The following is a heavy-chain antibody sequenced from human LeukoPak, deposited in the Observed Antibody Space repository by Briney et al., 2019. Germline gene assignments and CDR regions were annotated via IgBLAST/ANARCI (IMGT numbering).Heavy chain of an antibody. CDR1: GFTFSSYG. J-gene: IGHJ4*02. D-gene: IGHD6-19*01. CDR3: ARDLPGIAVAGTPFDY. CDR2: IWYDGSDK. V-gene: IGHV3-33*01. Sequence: GGSLRLSCAASGFTFSSYGMHWVRQAPGKGLEWVAVIWYDGSDKYYADSVKGRFTISRDNSKNTLYLQMNSLRAEDTAVYYCARDLPGIAVAGTPFDYWGQGTLVTVSS.